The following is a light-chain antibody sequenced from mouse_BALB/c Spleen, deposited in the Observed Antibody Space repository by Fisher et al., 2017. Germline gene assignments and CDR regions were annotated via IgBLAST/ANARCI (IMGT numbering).Light chain of an antibody. V-gene: IGKV4-90*01. Sequence: DIVLTQTPAIIAASPGEKVTITCSASSSVSYMNWYQQKPGSSPKIWIYGISNLASGVPARFSGSGSGTSFSFTINSMEAEDVATYYCQQWSSNPPTFGGGTKLEIK. CDR1: SSVSY. CDR3: QQWSSNPPT. CDR2: GIS. J-gene: IGKJ2*01.